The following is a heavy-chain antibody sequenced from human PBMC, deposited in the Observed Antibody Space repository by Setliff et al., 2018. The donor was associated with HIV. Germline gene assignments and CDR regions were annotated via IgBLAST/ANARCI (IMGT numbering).Heavy chain of an antibody. CDR2: IYHTGKT. Sequence: ASETLSLTCTVSGGSVSTSSYSWGWIRQPPEKGLEWIGTIYHTGKTYYNSSLNSRVTIAVDTSKDQFSLNLSTVTAADTAVYYCGRVAGYCAPSRCYGYNAFDIWGPGTMVTVPS. CDR3: GRVAGYCAPSRCYGYNAFDI. D-gene: IGHD2-15*01. J-gene: IGHJ3*02. CDR1: GGSVSTSSYS. V-gene: IGHV4-39*01.